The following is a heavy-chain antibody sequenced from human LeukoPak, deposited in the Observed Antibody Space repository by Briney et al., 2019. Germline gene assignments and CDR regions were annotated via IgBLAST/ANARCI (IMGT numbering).Heavy chain of an antibody. CDR2: ISGSGGST. D-gene: IGHD3-9*01. Sequence: PGGSLRLSCAASGFTFSSYAMSWVRQAPGKGLEWVSAISGSGGSTYYADSVKGRFTISRDNSKNTLYLQMNSLRAEDTAVYYCAKEVLRYFDWLLTPIFDYWGQGTLVTVSS. V-gene: IGHV3-23*01. J-gene: IGHJ4*02. CDR1: GFTFSSYA. CDR3: AKEVLRYFDWLLTPIFDY.